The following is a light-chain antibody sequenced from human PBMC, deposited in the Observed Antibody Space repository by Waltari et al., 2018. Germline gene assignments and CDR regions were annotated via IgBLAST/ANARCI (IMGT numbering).Light chain of an antibody. CDR1: NSDAGSYNV. V-gene: IGLV2-23*02. CDR2: GVT. Sequence: QSALTQPASVSGSLGQSIAISGTGTNSDAGSYNVVSWPQQHPGKAPKLLLYGVTKRPSGVSTRFSGSKSGNTASMTISGLQAEDEADYYCSSYAGDNIVVFGGGTRLTVV. CDR3: SSYAGDNIVV. J-gene: IGLJ2*01.